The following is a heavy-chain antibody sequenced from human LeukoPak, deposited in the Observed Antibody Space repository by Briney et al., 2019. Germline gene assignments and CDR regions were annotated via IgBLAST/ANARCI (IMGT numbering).Heavy chain of an antibody. CDR2: ISGPGSST. CDR1: GFRFSSHA. Sequence: GGSLRLSCAAAGFRFSSHAMSWVRQAPGKGLEWVAAISGPGSSTYYADSVQGRFTISRDNSKNTLYLQMNSLRAEDTAVYYCAKDKKYYDTSAYYDYWGLGTLVTVSS. CDR3: AKDKKYYDTSAYYDY. J-gene: IGHJ4*02. V-gene: IGHV3-23*01. D-gene: IGHD3-22*01.